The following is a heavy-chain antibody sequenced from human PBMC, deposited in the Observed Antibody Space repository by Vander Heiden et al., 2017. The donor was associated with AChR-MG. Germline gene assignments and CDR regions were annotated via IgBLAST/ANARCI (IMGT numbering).Heavy chain of an antibody. CDR1: GFAFSNAW. Sequence: EGQLVESGGDLVKPGGSLRRSCAGSGFAFSNAWMSWVRQAPGKGPEWVGRIKSKTAGGTIDYVAPVKDRFTISRDDSKNTVYLQMNSLKSEDTAVYYCTTDIAVAGTWSDWGQGTLVTVSS. J-gene: IGHJ4*02. CDR2: IKSKTAGGTI. V-gene: IGHV3-15*01. CDR3: TTDIAVAGTWSD. D-gene: IGHD6-19*01.